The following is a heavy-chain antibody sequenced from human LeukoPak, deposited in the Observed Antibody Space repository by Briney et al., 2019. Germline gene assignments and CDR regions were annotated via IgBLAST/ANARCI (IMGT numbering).Heavy chain of an antibody. CDR1: GYTFTDFG. D-gene: IGHD1-26*01. Sequence: VKVSCKASGYTFTDFGISRVRQAPGHGLEWMGWISTHIGITSYAQNLQGRVTLTTDTSTSTVFMELRGLESDDTAFYYCARDFIEAGASGYWGQGTLVTVSS. V-gene: IGHV1-18*01. J-gene: IGHJ4*02. CDR2: ISTHIGIT. CDR3: ARDFIEAGASGY.